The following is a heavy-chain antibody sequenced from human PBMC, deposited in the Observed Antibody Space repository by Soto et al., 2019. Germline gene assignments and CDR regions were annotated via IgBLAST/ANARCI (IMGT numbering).Heavy chain of an antibody. D-gene: IGHD4-4*01. J-gene: IGHJ4*02. CDR2: IYYSGST. Sequence: QLQLQESGPGLVKPSETLSLTCTVSGGSISSSSYYWGWIRQPPGKGLEWIGSIYYSGSTYYNPSLKSRVTISVDTSKNQFSLKLSSVTAADTAVYYCARRRVYSNYEKFDYWGQGTLVTVSS. CDR3: ARRRVYSNYEKFDY. CDR1: GGSISSSSYY. V-gene: IGHV4-39*01.